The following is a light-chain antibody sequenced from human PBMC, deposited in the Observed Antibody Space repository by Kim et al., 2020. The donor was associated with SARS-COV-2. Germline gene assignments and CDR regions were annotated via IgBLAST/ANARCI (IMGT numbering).Light chain of an antibody. Sequence: ASVGDRVTITRRASQSITNYLKWYQQRPGKAPKVLIFAAPSLQSGVPSRFSGSGSGTDFTLTISSLQPEDFATYYCQQSYKTPITFGHGTRREI. CDR2: AAP. CDR1: QSITNY. J-gene: IGKJ5*01. CDR3: QQSYKTPIT. V-gene: IGKV1-39*01.